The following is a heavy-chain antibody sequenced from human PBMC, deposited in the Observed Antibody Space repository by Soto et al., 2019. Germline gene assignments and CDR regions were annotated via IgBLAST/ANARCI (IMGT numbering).Heavy chain of an antibody. J-gene: IGHJ6*02. Sequence: SETLSLTCAVSGGSISSGGYSWNWIRQPPGKGLEWIGYIYHSGSTYYNPSLKSRVTISVDTSKNQFSLKLSSVTAADTAVYYCARLLGYCSGGSCYSGTYYYYGMDVWGQGTTVTVSS. CDR2: IYHSGST. CDR1: GGSISSGGYS. D-gene: IGHD2-15*01. CDR3: ARLLGYCSGGSCYSGTYYYYGMDV. V-gene: IGHV4-30-2*01.